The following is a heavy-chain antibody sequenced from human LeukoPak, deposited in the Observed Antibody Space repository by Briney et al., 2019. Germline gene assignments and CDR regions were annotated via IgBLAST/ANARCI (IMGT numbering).Heavy chain of an antibody. J-gene: IGHJ4*02. CDR1: GYSISSGYL. D-gene: IGHD5-18*01. V-gene: IGHV4-38-2*02. Sequence: SETLSLTCTVSGYSISSGYLWGWIRQPPGKGLEWIGEINHSGSTNYNPSLKSRVTISVDTSKNQFSLKLSSVTAADTAVYYCARVLYGYSYGFAYWGQGTLVTVSS. CDR2: INHSGST. CDR3: ARVLYGYSYGFAY.